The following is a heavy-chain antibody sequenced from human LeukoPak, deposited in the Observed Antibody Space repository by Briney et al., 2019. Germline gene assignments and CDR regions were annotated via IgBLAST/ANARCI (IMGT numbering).Heavy chain of an antibody. CDR1: GFTFSSYW. Sequence: GGSLRLSGAASGFTFSSYWMSWVRQAPGKGLEWVANIKQDGSEKYYVESVKGRFTISRDNAKNSLYLQMSSLRAEDTAVYYCATSRTFDYWGQGTLVTVSS. J-gene: IGHJ4*02. D-gene: IGHD2-2*01. V-gene: IGHV3-7*01. CDR3: ATSRTFDY. CDR2: IKQDGSEK.